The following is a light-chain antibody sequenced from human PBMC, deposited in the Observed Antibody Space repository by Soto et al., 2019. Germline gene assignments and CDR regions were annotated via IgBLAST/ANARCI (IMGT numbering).Light chain of an antibody. CDR3: QQYNTYSRT. J-gene: IGKJ1*01. CDR1: QSISSW. CDR2: TAS. Sequence: DIQMTQSPSTLSASVGDRVTITCRASQSISSWLAWYQQKPGKAPKLLIYTASTLESGVPSRFSASGSGTEFTLTISSLQPDDFATYYCQQYNTYSRTFGQGTKVEIK. V-gene: IGKV1-5*03.